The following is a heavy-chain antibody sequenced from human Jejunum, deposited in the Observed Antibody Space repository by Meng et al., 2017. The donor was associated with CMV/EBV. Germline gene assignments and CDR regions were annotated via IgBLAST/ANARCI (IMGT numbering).Heavy chain of an antibody. CDR2: IWYDGSKQ. J-gene: IGHJ4*02. CDR1: GFTFGSHA. V-gene: IGHV3-30*04. CDR3: ARDPDSGSFYFDY. Sequence: CAASGFTFGSHAMHWVRQAPGKGLEWVAVIWYDGSKQYYADAVKGRFTISRDNSNNTVYLQVNSLRPEDTAVYYCARDPDSGSFYFDYWGPGTLVTSPQ. D-gene: IGHD1-26*01.